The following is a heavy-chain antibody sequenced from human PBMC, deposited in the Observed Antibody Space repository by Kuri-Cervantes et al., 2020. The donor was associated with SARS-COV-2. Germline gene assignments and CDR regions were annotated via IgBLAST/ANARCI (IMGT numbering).Heavy chain of an antibody. CDR2: IKSKTDGGTT. V-gene: IGHV3-15*01. J-gene: IGHJ3*02. CDR3: ARQYSESYGDTFDI. CDR1: GFTFSNAW. Sequence: GESLKISCAASGFTFSNAWMSWVRQAPGKGLEWVGRIKSKTDGGTTDYAAPVRGRFTISRDNPKNTLHLQMNSLRPEDTALYYCARQYSESYGDTFDIWGQGTMVTVSS. D-gene: IGHD1-26*01.